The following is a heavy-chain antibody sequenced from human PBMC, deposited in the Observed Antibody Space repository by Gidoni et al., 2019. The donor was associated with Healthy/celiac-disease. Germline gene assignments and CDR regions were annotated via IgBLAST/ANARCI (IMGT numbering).Heavy chain of an antibody. CDR3: ARTEHNWNYGKGWYFDL. CDR2: IYYSGST. V-gene: IGHV4-59*01. J-gene: IGHJ2*01. Sequence: QVQLQESGPGLVKPSETLSLTCTVSGGSISSYYWSWIRQPPGKGLEWIGYIYYSGSTNYNPSLKSRVTISVDTSKNQFSLKLSSVTAADTAVYYCARTEHNWNYGKGWYFDLWGRGTLVTVSS. D-gene: IGHD1-7*01. CDR1: GGSISSYY.